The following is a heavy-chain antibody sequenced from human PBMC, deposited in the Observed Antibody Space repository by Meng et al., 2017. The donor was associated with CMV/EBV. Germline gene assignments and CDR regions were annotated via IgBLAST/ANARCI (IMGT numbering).Heavy chain of an antibody. CDR2: MDRNNGNT. D-gene: IGHD3-3*01. CDR3: ARDFWSGLCYYYYYSMDV. Sequence: TSTSSDSSWVRGAAGQGLEWMGWMDRNNGNTGYTQKFQGRVTMTRNTSISTDYMELGSLRSEDTAVYYCARDFWSGLCYYYYYSMDVWGQGTTVTVSS. J-gene: IGHJ6*02. CDR1: TSTSSD. V-gene: IGHV1-8*01.